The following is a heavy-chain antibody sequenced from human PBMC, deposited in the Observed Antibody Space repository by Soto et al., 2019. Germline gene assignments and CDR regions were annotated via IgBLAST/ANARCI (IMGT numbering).Heavy chain of an antibody. CDR3: ARDGAIAVAGTGDI. CDR1: GFTFSSYG. V-gene: IGHV3-30*03. J-gene: IGHJ3*02. D-gene: IGHD6-19*01. CDR2: ISYDGSNK. Sequence: PGGSLRLSCAASGFTFSSYGIHWVRQAPGMGLEWVAVISYDGSNKYYADSVKGRFTISRDNSKNTLYLQMSSLRSEDTAVYYCARDGAIAVAGTGDIWGQGTMVTVSS.